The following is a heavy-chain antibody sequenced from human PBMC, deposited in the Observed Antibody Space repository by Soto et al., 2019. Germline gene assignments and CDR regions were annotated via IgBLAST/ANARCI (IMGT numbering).Heavy chain of an antibody. V-gene: IGHV5-51*01. CDR1: GYSFTSYW. CDR2: IYPGDSDT. Sequence: PGESLKISCKGSGYSFTSYWIGWVRQMPGKGLEWTGIIYPGDSDTRYSPSFQGQVTISADKSISTAYLQWSSLKASDTAMYYCASRGDIAVAGTSAFDIWGQGTMVTVSS. J-gene: IGHJ3*02. D-gene: IGHD6-19*01. CDR3: ASRGDIAVAGTSAFDI.